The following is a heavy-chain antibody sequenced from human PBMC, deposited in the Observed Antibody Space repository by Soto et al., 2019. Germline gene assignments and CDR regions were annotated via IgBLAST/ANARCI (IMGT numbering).Heavy chain of an antibody. CDR2: INPSGGST. CDR1: GYTFTIYY. Sequence: ASVKVSCKASGYTFTIYYMHWVRQAPGQGLEWMGIINPSGGSTSYAQKFQGRVTMTRDTSTSTVYMELSSLRSEDTAVYYCARSGGSYDSSGDMGYKFDYWGQGTLVTVYS. D-gene: IGHD3-22*01. V-gene: IGHV1-46*01. J-gene: IGHJ4*02. CDR3: ARSGGSYDSSGDMGYKFDY.